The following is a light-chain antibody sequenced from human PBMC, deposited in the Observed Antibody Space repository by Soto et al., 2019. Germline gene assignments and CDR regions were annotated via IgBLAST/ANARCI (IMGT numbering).Light chain of an antibody. CDR2: GAS. J-gene: IGKJ2*01. CDR1: QSVSSNY. V-gene: IGKV3-20*01. CDR3: HQYGGSPPYT. Sequence: DIELTQSPGTLSVSPGERATLSCRASQSVSSNYLSCYQHKPGQAPRLLIYGASSRATVTPDRCSGSGSGTEFTITVSRLEPEDFVVYYCHQYGGSPPYTFGQGTKLEIK.